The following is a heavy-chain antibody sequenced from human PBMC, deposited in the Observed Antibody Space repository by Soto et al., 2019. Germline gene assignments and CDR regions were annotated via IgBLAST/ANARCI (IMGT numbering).Heavy chain of an antibody. CDR2: INHSGST. Sequence: PWETLSLTCAVYGGSFSGYSWSWIRQPPGKGLEWIGEINHSGSTNYNPSLKSRVTISVDTSKNQFSLKMSSVTAADTALYYCARVERGTATTVVDAFDIWGPGTMVTVSS. J-gene: IGHJ3*02. D-gene: IGHD1-1*01. CDR1: GGSFSGYS. V-gene: IGHV4-34*01. CDR3: ARVERGTATTVVDAFDI.